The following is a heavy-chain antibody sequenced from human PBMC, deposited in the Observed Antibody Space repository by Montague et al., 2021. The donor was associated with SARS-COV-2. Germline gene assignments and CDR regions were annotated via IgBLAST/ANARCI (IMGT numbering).Heavy chain of an antibody. J-gene: IGHJ4*02. CDR3: ARGATGY. CDR1: GGSFSDYK. V-gene: IGHV4-34*01. CDR2: ISHSGSA. Sequence: SETLSLTCTAYGGSFSDYKWTWIRQSPGKGLEWLGQISHSGSANYNPSLKSRVTISVDTAKNQFSLKLTSVTVADTAVYYCARGATGYWGQGTLVTVSS. D-gene: IGHD1-14*01.